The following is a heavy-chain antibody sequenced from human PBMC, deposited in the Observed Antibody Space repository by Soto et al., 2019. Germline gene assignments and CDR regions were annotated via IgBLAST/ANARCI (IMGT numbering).Heavy chain of an antibody. CDR3: ARDRGGYCSSTSCYSWFDP. CDR1: GGSISSYY. D-gene: IGHD2-2*02. V-gene: IGHV4-59*01. Sequence: PSETLSLTCTVSGGSISSYYWSWIRQPPGKGLEWIGYIYYSGSTNYNPSLKSRVTISVDTSKNQFSLKLSSVTAADTAVYYCARDRGGYCSSTSCYSWFDPWGQGTLVTVSS. CDR2: IYYSGST. J-gene: IGHJ5*02.